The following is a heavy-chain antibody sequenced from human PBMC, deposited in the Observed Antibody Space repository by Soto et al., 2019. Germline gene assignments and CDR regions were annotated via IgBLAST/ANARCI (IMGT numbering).Heavy chain of an antibody. V-gene: IGHV3-11*06. CDR3: AKAGWELLHPYYFDY. Sequence: GGSLRLSCAASGFTFSDYYMSWIRQAPGKGLEWVSYISSSSSYTNFADSVKGRFTISRDNAKNSLYLQMNSLRAEDTAVYYCAKAGWELLHPYYFDYWGQGTLVTVSS. CDR2: ISSSSSYT. D-gene: IGHD1-26*01. CDR1: GFTFSDYY. J-gene: IGHJ4*02.